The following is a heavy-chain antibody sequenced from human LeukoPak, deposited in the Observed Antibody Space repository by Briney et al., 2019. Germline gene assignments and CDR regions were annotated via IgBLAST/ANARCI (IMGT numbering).Heavy chain of an antibody. CDR1: GGTFSSYA. CDR3: ARTGYSSSSLSWFDP. Sequence: ASVKVSCKASGGTFSSYAISWVRQAPGQGLEWMGGIIPIFGTANHAQKFQGRVTITTDESTSTAYMELSSLRSEDTAVYYCARTGYSSSSLSWFDPWGQGTLVTVSS. J-gene: IGHJ5*02. V-gene: IGHV1-69*05. CDR2: IIPIFGTA. D-gene: IGHD6-6*01.